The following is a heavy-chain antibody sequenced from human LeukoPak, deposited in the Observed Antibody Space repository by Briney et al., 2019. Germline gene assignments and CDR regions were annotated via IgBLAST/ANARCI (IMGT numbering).Heavy chain of an antibody. V-gene: IGHV3-23*01. D-gene: IGHD3-10*01. Sequence: GGSLRLSCAVSGFTFSSYAMSWVRQAPGKGLEWVSAISGSGGSTYYADSVKGRFTISRDNSKNTLYLQMNSLRAEDTAVYYCAKAWFGEFYNGFDPWGQGTLVTVSS. J-gene: IGHJ5*02. CDR2: ISGSGGST. CDR3: AKAWFGEFYNGFDP. CDR1: GFTFSSYA.